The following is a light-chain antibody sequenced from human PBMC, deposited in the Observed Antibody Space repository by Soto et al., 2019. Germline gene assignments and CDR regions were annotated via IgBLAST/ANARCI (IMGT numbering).Light chain of an antibody. V-gene: IGKV1-5*01. CDR3: QQYNRYS. Sequence: DFEVSQAASSRCASVGHLFTITWRASQSISNWLAWYQQKPGTAPKLLIYHASTLESGVPSRFSGSGSGTEFTLTISRLQPDDFATYYCQQYNRYSFGQGTKVDI. J-gene: IGKJ1*01. CDR1: QSISNW. CDR2: HAS.